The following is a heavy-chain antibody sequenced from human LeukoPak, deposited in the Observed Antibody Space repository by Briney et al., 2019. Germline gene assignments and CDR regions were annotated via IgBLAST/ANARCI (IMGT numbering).Heavy chain of an antibody. Sequence: SETLSLTCAVYGGSFSGYYWSWIRQPPGKGLEWIGEINHSGSTNYNPPLKSRVTISVDTSKNQFSLKLSSVTAADTAVYYCARGAVIELWGQGTLVTVSS. CDR2: INHSGST. CDR1: GGSFSGYY. V-gene: IGHV4-34*01. J-gene: IGHJ4*02. D-gene: IGHD3-22*01. CDR3: ARGAVIEL.